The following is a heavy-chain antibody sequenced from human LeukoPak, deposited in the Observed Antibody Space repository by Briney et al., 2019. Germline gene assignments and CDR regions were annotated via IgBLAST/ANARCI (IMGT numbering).Heavy chain of an antibody. J-gene: IGHJ4*02. Sequence: ASVKVSCKASGYTFSSYAMHWVRQAPGQRLEWMGWISGYNGNTNYAQKLQGRVTMTTDTSTSTAYMELRSLRSDDTAVYYCARDLKRGYSSGRYSWGTGSSNDYWGQGTLVTVSS. D-gene: IGHD6-19*01. CDR1: GYTFSSYA. V-gene: IGHV1-18*01. CDR3: ARDLKRGYSSGRYSWGTGSSNDY. CDR2: ISGYNGNT.